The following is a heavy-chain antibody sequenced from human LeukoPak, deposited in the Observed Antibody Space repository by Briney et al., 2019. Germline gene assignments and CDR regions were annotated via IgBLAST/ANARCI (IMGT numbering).Heavy chain of an antibody. D-gene: IGHD3-22*01. V-gene: IGHV3-74*01. J-gene: IGHJ4*02. CDR2: INSDGSDT. CDR3: ATEFYYDSSGYYPHYFDY. Sequence: GGSLRLSCAASGFTFSSYWMHWVRQAPGKGLVWVSRINSDGSDTSYADSVRGRFTISRDNAKNTLYLQMNSLRAEDTAVYYCATEFYYDSSGYYPHYFDYWGQGTLVTVSS. CDR1: GFTFSSYW.